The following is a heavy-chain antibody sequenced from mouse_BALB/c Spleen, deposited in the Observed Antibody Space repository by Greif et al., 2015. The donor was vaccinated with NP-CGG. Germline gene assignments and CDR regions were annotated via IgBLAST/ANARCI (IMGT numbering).Heavy chain of an antibody. CDR1: GYTFTDYE. J-gene: IGHJ2*01. V-gene: IGHV1-15*01. D-gene: IGHD2-14*01. CDR2: IDPETGGT. Sequence: QVQLQQSGAELVRPGASVTLSCKASGYTFTDYEMHWVKQTPVHGLEWIGAIDPETGGTAYNQKFKGKATLTADKSSSTAYMELRGLTSEDSAVYYCTILGVRDGYFDYWGQGTTLTVSS. CDR3: TILGVRDGYFDY.